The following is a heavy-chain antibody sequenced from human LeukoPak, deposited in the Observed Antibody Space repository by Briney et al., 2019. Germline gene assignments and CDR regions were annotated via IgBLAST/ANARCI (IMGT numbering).Heavy chain of an antibody. CDR2: ISGSGGST. CDR1: GFTFSSYG. D-gene: IGHD3-22*01. Sequence: GGSLRLSCAASGFTFSSYGMSWARQAPGKGLEWVSAISGSGGSTYYADSVKGRFTISRDNSKNTLYLQMNSLRAEDTAVYYCAKPALYYYDSSGYSNFDYWGQGTLVTVSS. J-gene: IGHJ4*02. V-gene: IGHV3-23*01. CDR3: AKPALYYYDSSGYSNFDY.